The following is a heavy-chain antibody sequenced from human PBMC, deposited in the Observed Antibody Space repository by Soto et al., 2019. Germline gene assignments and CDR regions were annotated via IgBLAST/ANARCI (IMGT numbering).Heavy chain of an antibody. CDR2: IKFDGSVK. CDR3: VKDGGYCSSSSCYAPRNHYFDS. J-gene: IGHJ4*02. V-gene: IGHV3-7*03. CDR1: GFTFSDYW. D-gene: IGHD2-2*01. Sequence: GGSLRLSCAASGFTFSDYWMSWVRQAPGKGPEWVANIKFDGSVKQYVDSVRGRFTISRDNSKNSLFLQMNSLAAADTAVYYCVKDGGYCSSSSCYAPRNHYFDSWGQGTLITVSS.